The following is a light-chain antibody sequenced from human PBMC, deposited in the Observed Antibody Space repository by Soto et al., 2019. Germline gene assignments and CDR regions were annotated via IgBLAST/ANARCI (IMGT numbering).Light chain of an antibody. Sequence: QSALTQPPSASGSPGQSVTISCTGTSNDIGVYNYVSWYQQHPGEAPKLMIYEVSNRPSGVPDRFSGSKAGNTASLTVSGLQAEDEADYYCSSYAGSNNWGVLFGGGSQLTVL. V-gene: IGLV2-8*01. CDR3: SSYAGSNNWGVL. J-gene: IGLJ2*01. CDR2: EVS. CDR1: SNDIGVYNY.